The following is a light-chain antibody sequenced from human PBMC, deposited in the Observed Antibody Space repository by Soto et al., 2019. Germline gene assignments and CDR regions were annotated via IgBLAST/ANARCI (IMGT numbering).Light chain of an antibody. J-gene: IGKJ1*01. Sequence: DIQMTQYPSTLSASVGERVTISCRASQSVNNWLAWCQRKPGKAPKLLIHDASTLESGIPSRFSGSGSGTEFTLTISSLQPDDFATYYCQQYNSYWTFGQGTKVEIK. V-gene: IGKV1-5*01. CDR2: DAS. CDR3: QQYNSYWT. CDR1: QSVNNW.